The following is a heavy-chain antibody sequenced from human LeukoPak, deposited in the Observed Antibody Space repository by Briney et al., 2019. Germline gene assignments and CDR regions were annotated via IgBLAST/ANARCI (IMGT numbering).Heavy chain of an antibody. CDR1: GGTFSNYA. CDR2: IIPIFGTA. CDR3: AKDTRYCSSTSCYKSAFDI. D-gene: IGHD2-2*01. V-gene: IGHV1-69*01. J-gene: IGHJ3*02. Sequence: SVKVSCKASGGTFSNYAISWVRQAPGQGLEWMGGIIPIFGTANYAQKFQGRVTITADESPSTAYMELSSLRSEDTAVYYCAKDTRYCSSTSCYKSAFDIWGQGTMVTVSS.